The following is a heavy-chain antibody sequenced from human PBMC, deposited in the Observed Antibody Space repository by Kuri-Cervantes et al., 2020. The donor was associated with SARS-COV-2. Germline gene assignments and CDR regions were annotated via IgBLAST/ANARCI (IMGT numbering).Heavy chain of an antibody. J-gene: IGHJ3*02. CDR3: ARELLAAAGSHAFDI. D-gene: IGHD6-13*01. Sequence: KISCAASGFTVSSNYMSWVRQAPGQGLEWMGRIIPILGIANYAQKFQGRVTITADKSTSTAYMELSSLRSEDTTVYYCARELLAAAGSHAFDIWGQGTMVTVSS. CDR1: GFTVSSNY. V-gene: IGHV1-69*04. CDR2: IIPILGIA.